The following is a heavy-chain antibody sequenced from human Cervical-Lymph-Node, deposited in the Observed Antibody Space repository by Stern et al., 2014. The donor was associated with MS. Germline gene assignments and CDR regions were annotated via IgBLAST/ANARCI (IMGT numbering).Heavy chain of an antibody. Sequence: VQLVQSGAEVKKPGESLKISCKGSGYTFTNNWIVWVRQMPGQGLEWMGMIYPHDSDTRYSPSFQGQVTISADNSITTAYLQWSSLKASDTAMYYCARGGTLALDYWGQGTLVTVSS. V-gene: IGHV5-51*03. D-gene: IGHD2/OR15-2a*01. CDR3: ARGGTLALDY. J-gene: IGHJ4*02. CDR1: GYTFTNNW. CDR2: IYPHDSDT.